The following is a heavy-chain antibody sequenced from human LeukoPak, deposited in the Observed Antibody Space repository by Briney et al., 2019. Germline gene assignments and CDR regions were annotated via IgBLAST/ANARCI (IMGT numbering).Heavy chain of an antibody. CDR2: IYNTGTT. Sequence: PGGSLRLSCAVSGFTVSGNHVTWVRQAPGKGLAWVSTIYNTGTTNYADSVKGRFTISRDNSKNTVYLQMNSLRAEGMAIYYCAGYGGFSKWGQGTHVTVSS. V-gene: IGHV3-53*01. J-gene: IGHJ4*02. D-gene: IGHD4-23*01. CDR3: AGYGGFSK. CDR1: GFTVSGNH.